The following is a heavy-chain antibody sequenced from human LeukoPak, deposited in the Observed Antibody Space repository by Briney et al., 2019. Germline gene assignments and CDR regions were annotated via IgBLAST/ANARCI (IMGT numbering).Heavy chain of an antibody. J-gene: IGHJ5*02. CDR3: ARDRVAAAA. V-gene: IGHV3-7*01. CDR1: GFTFRSYW. Sequence: PGGSLRLSCAASGFTFRSYWMTWVRQYPGKGLEWVANIKQDGSETYYADSVKGRFTISRDNAKRSLYLQMNSLRAEDTAVYYCARDRVAAAAWGQGTLVTVSS. CDR2: IKQDGSET. D-gene: IGHD6-13*01.